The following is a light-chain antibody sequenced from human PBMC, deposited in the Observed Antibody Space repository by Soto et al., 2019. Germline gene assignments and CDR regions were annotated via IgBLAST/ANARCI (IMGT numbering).Light chain of an antibody. J-gene: IGLJ1*01. Sequence: QSALTQPPSVSGAPGQRVTISCAGASSNVGPGDAVHWYQHLPGTAPKLLIYADNNRPSGVPDRFSASKSGTSASLAITGLQAEDEGDYYCQSYDNGLSVYVFGTGTKVTVL. CDR2: ADN. CDR3: QSYDNGLSVYV. CDR1: SSNVGPGDA. V-gene: IGLV1-40*01.